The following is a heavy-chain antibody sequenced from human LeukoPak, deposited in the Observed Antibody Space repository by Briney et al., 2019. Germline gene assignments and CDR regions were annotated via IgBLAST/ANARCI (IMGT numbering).Heavy chain of an antibody. Sequence: PSETLSLTCTVSGGSISSYYWSWIRQPPGKGLEWIGYIYYSGSTNYNPSLKSRVTISVDTSKNQFSLKLSSVTAADTAVYYCARGPPSLRVILTGYYSSDAFDIWGQGTMVTVSS. J-gene: IGHJ3*02. CDR2: IYYSGST. D-gene: IGHD3-9*01. V-gene: IGHV4-59*12. CDR1: GGSISSYY. CDR3: ARGPPSLRVILTGYYSSDAFDI.